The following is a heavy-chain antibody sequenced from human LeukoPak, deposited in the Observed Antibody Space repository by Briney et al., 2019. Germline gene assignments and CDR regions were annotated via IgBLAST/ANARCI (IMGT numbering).Heavy chain of an antibody. Sequence: SCKVSGYTLTELSMHWVRQAPGKGLEWVAVISYDGSNKYYADSVKGRFTISRDNSKNTLYLQMNSLRAEDTAVYYCASREWELLRAYFDYWGQGTLVTVSS. CDR1: GYTLTELS. CDR3: ASREWELLRAYFDY. J-gene: IGHJ4*02. V-gene: IGHV3-30-3*01. CDR2: ISYDGSNK. D-gene: IGHD1-26*01.